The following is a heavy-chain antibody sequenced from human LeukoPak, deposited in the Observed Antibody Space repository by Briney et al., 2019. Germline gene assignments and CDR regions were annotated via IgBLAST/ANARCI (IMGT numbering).Heavy chain of an antibody. D-gene: IGHD4-17*01. J-gene: IGHJ4*02. CDR2: MNPNSGNT. CDR1: GYTFTSYD. Sequence: ASVKVSCKASGYTFTSYDINWVRQATGQGLEWMGWMNPNSGNTGYAQKFQGRVTMTRNTSISTAYMELSSLRSEDTAVYYCARAGDDYGDYVDDYWGQGTLVTVSS. V-gene: IGHV1-8*01. CDR3: ARAGDDYGDYVDDY.